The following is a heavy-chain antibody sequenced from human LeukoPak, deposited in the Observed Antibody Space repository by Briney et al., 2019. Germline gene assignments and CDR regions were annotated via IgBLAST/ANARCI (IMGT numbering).Heavy chain of an antibody. D-gene: IGHD1-1*01. J-gene: IGHJ4*02. CDR2: IYHSGST. V-gene: IGHV4-30-2*01. Sequence: SQTLSLTCAVSGGSISSGGYSWSWIRQPPGKGLEWIGYIYHSGSTYYNPSLKSRVTISVDRSKNQFSLKLSSVTAADTAVYYCARVNDGWAFDYWGQGTLVTVSS. CDR1: GGSISSGGYS. CDR3: ARVNDGWAFDY.